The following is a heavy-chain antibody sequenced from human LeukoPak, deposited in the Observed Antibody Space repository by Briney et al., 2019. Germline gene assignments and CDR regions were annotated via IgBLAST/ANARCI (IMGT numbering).Heavy chain of an antibody. Sequence: PGGSLRLSCVVSGVTISTHGMHWARQAPGKGLEWVAMISHDGSIEHYGDSVKGRLTISRDNSKNTLYLQMNSLRDEDTGVYYCAKDWGSSGWYNWFDPWGQGTLVTVSS. CDR3: AKDWGSSGWYNWFDP. CDR2: ISHDGSIE. CDR1: GVTISTHG. J-gene: IGHJ5*02. V-gene: IGHV3-30*18. D-gene: IGHD6-19*01.